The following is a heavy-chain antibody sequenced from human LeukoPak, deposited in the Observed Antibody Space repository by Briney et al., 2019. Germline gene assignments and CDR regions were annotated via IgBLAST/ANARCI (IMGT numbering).Heavy chain of an antibody. J-gene: IGHJ4*02. Sequence: PSETLSLTCTVSGGSISSYYWSWIRQPPGKGLEWIGYIYYSGSTNYNPSLKSRVTISVDTSKNQFSLKLSSVTAADTAVYYCARGVLLWFGEPLDYWGQGTLVTVSS. V-gene: IGHV4-59*08. CDR2: IYYSGST. D-gene: IGHD3-10*01. CDR1: GGSISSYY. CDR3: ARGVLLWFGEPLDY.